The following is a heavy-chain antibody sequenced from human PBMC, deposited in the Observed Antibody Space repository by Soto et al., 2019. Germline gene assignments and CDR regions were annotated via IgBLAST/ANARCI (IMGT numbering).Heavy chain of an antibody. Sequence: QVQLQESGPGLVKPSGTLSLTCAVSGGSISSSNWWSWVRQPPGKGLEWIGEIYHSGSTNYNPSLQRRGTISVAKSKHQFSLKLSSVTDADTAVYYCARIAVAGTRFDYWGQGTLVTVSS. CDR3: ARIAVAGTRFDY. J-gene: IGHJ4*02. V-gene: IGHV4-4*02. CDR1: GGSISSSNW. CDR2: IYHSGST. D-gene: IGHD6-19*01.